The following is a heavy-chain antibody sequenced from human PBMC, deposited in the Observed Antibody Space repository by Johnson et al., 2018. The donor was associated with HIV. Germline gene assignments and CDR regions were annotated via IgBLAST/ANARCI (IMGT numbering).Heavy chain of an antibody. V-gene: IGHV3-9*01. Sequence: VQLVESGGGLVQPGRSMRLSCAASGFTFDDYAMHWVRQAPGKGLEWVSGISLNSGSIGYADSVKGRFTISRDNAKNSLYLQMNSLRAEDTALYYCARAIAAAGSSLEDDAWGQGTMVTVSS. CDR1: GFTFDDYA. J-gene: IGHJ3*01. CDR3: ARAIAAAGSSLEDDA. CDR2: ISLNSGSI. D-gene: IGHD6-13*01.